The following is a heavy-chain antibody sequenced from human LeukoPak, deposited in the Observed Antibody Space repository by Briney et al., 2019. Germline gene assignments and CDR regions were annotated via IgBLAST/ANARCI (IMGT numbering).Heavy chain of an antibody. Sequence: GGSLALSGAASGFIFNDYGINWVRRAPGKGLEWLSHTNSNGAVISYADSVKGRFTVSRDTAKSSLYLQMNGLRVEDTAIYFCARDPDGDYDFDYWGHGTLVTVSS. V-gene: IGHV3-48*01. J-gene: IGHJ4*01. D-gene: IGHD4-17*01. CDR2: TNSNGAVI. CDR3: ARDPDGDYDFDY. CDR1: GFIFNDYG.